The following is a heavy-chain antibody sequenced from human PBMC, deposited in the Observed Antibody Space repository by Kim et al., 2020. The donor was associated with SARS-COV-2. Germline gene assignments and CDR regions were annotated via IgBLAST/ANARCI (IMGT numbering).Heavy chain of an antibody. D-gene: IGHD6-13*01. V-gene: IGHV6-1*01. J-gene: IGHJ4*02. Sequence: SQTLSLTCAISGDSVSSNSAAWNWIRQSPSRGLEWLGRTYYRSKWYNDYAVSVKSRITINPDTSKNQFSLQLNSVTPEDTAVYYCARDQSTDLYIAAAGTLDYWGQGTLVTVSS. CDR1: GDSVSSNSAA. CDR2: TYYRSKWYN. CDR3: ARDQSTDLYIAAAGTLDY.